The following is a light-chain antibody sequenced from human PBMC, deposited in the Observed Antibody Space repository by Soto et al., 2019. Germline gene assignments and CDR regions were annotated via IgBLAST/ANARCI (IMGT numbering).Light chain of an antibody. J-gene: IGKJ1*01. V-gene: IGKV3-20*01. CDR2: GAS. Sequence: EIVLTQSPGTLSLSPGERATLSCRASQSVSSSYLAWYQQKPGQAPRLLIYGASSRATGIQDRFSGSGSVTDFTLTISRLEPEDFAVYYCQQYSSSPRTFGQGTKVEIK. CDR1: QSVSSSY. CDR3: QQYSSSPRT.